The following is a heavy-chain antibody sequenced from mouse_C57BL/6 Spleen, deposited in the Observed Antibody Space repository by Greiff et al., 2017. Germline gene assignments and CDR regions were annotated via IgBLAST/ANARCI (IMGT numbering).Heavy chain of an antibody. D-gene: IGHD2-3*01. CDR2: ISSGGDYI. CDR1: GFTFSSYA. Sequence: VQLKESGEGLVKPGGSLKLSCAASGFTFSSYAMSWVRQTPEKRLEWVAYISSGGDYIYYADTVKGRFTISRDHARNTLYLQMSSLKSEDTAMYYCTRGNGYYVKAMDYWGQGTSVTVSS. CDR3: TRGNGYYVKAMDY. J-gene: IGHJ4*01. V-gene: IGHV5-9-1*02.